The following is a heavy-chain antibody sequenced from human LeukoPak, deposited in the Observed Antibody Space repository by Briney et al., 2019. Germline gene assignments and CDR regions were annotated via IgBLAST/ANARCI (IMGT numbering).Heavy chain of an antibody. V-gene: IGHV4-59*01. D-gene: IGHD3-3*01. CDR2: IYYSRST. J-gene: IGHJ6*02. CDR3: AREKALRFLEWPDYGMDV. CDR1: GGSISSYY. Sequence: SETLSLTCTVSGGSISSYYWSWIRQPPGKGLEWIGYIYYSRSTNYNPSLKSRVTISVDTSKNQFSLKLSSVTAADTAVYYCAREKALRFLEWPDYGMDVWGQGTTVTVSS.